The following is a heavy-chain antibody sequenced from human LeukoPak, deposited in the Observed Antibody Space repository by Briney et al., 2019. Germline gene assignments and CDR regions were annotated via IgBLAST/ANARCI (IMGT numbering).Heavy chain of an antibody. Sequence: GGSLRLSYAASGFTFSSYWMSWVRQAPGKGLEWVANINQDGSGEYYVDSVKGRFTISRDNAKNSLSLQMNSLRAEDTAVYYCVSSGWLDHYYYYGMDVWGQGTTVTVSS. CDR1: GFTFSSYW. V-gene: IGHV3-7*01. D-gene: IGHD6-19*01. CDR2: INQDGSGE. CDR3: VSSGWLDHYYYYGMDV. J-gene: IGHJ6*02.